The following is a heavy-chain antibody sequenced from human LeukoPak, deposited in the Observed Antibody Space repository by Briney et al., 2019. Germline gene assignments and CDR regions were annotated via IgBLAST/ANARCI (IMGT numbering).Heavy chain of an antibody. J-gene: IGHJ4*02. CDR1: GFTFSSYG. Sequence: GGSLRLSCAASGFTFSSYGMHWVRQAPGKGLEWVAFIRYDGSNKYYADSVKGRFTISRDNSKNTLYLQMNSLRAEDTAVYYCAREGGAGDDFWSGYPDYWGQGTLVTVSS. V-gene: IGHV3-30*02. CDR2: IRYDGSNK. D-gene: IGHD3-3*01. CDR3: AREGGAGDDFWSGYPDY.